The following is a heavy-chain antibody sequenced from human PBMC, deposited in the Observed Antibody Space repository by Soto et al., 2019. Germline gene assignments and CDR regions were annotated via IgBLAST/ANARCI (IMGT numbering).Heavy chain of an antibody. D-gene: IGHD6-13*01. CDR1: GFTVSSDY. CDR3: ARDHGSSWLSIDY. J-gene: IGHJ4*02. CDR2: IYSGGST. Sequence: AVGSLRLSCAASGFTVSSDYMSWVRQAPGKGLEWVSVIYSGGSTYYADSVKGRFTISRDNSKNTLYLQMNSLRAEDTAVYYCARDHGSSWLSIDYWGQGTLVTVSS. V-gene: IGHV3-53*01.